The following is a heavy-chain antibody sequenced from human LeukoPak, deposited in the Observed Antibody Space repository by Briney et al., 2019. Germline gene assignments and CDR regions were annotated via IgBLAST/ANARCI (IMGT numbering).Heavy chain of an antibody. CDR1: GGSISSGDYY. CDR2: IYYSGST. CDR3: VRCGSYCLDY. Sequence: SQTLSLTCTVSGGSISSGDYYWSWIRQPPGKGLEWIGYIYYSGSTYYNPSLKSRVTISVDTSKNQFSLSLNSVTAADTAVYYCVRCGSYCLDYWGQGTLVTVSS. J-gene: IGHJ4*02. V-gene: IGHV4-30-4*01. D-gene: IGHD1-26*01.